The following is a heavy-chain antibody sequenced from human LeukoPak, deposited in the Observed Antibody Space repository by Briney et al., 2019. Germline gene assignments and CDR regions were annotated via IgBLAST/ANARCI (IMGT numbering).Heavy chain of an antibody. D-gene: IGHD7-27*01. CDR2: IHYDGSNT. V-gene: IGHV3-30*02. CDR1: GFIFSNYN. CDR3: ARDDWGFEC. J-gene: IGHJ4*02. Sequence: GGSLRLSCTASGFIFSNYNMPWARQAPGKGLEWVAFIHYDGSNTYFPDSVKGRFTISRDNFKDTLNLQMNSLRDEDTAVYYCARDDWGFECWGQGTLVTVSS.